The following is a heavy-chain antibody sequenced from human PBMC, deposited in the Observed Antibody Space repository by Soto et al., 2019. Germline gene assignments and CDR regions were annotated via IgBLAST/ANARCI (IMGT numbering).Heavy chain of an antibody. D-gene: IGHD6-6*01. CDR1: GFTLSGYA. Sequence: EVQLAESGGCLAQPGGSLRDSCAASGFTLSGYAMDWVRQAPGKGLEYVSGISSNGVGTYYANSVQGRFTISRDNSKNTVYLQMGSLRPEDMAVYYCARRARPDFYYTDVWGKGTTVTVSS. CDR2: ISSNGVGT. V-gene: IGHV3-64*01. J-gene: IGHJ6*03. CDR3: ARRARPDFYYTDV.